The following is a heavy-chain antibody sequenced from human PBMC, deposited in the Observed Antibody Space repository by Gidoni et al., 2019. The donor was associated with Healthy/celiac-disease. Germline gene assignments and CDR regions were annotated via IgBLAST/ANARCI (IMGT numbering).Heavy chain of an antibody. CDR2: ISWKSGSI. V-gene: IGHV3-9*01. Sequence: EVQLVESGGGLVQPGRSLRLSCAASGFTFDDYAMHWGRQAPGKGLEWVSGISWKSGSIGYADSVKGRFSISRDNAKNSLYLQMNSLRAEDTALYYCAKDIMVRGVNVFDYWGQGTLVTVSS. J-gene: IGHJ4*02. D-gene: IGHD3-10*01. CDR1: GFTFDDYA. CDR3: AKDIMVRGVNVFDY.